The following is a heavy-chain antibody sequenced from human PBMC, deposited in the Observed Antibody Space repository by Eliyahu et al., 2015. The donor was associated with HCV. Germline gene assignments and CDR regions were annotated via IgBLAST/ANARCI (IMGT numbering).Heavy chain of an antibody. CDR2: IYSSGNT. CDR3: ARVTLIAGDFFDY. J-gene: IGHJ4*02. D-gene: IGHD6-13*01. V-gene: IGHV4-61*02. CDR1: GGSISSGSYY. Sequence: QVQLQESGPGLVKPSQTLSLTCSVSGGSISSGSYYWSWIRQPAGKGLEWIGRIYSSGNTDYNPSLKSRVTISIDTSKNQFSLKLSSVTAADTAVYYCARVTLIAGDFFDYWGQGTLVTVSS.